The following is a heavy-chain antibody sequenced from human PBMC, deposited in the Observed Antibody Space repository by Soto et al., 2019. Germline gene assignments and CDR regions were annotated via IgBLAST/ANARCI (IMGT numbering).Heavy chain of an antibody. D-gene: IGHD3-10*01. CDR2: IYYSGST. J-gene: IGHJ4*02. Sequence: SQTLSLTCTVAGGSISSYYWSWIRQPPGKGLEWIGYIYYSGSTNYNPSLKSRVTISVDKSKNQFSLNLSSVTAADTAVYYCARDQNGSGNYYTRYFDYWGQGTLVTVS. CDR3: ARDQNGSGNYYTRYFDY. V-gene: IGHV4-59*12. CDR1: GGSISSYY.